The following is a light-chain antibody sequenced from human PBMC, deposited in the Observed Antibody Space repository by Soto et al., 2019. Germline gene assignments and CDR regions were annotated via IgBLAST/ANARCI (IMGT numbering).Light chain of an antibody. V-gene: IGKV3-15*01. Sequence: EVVMTQSPATLYVSPGERVTLSCRASQSVTSYLAWYQQKLGQAPRLLIYGSSTRDTGIPVRFSGSVSGTEFNLTISSLQSEDFAVYYCQQQQNRPKTFGQGKKVEI. J-gene: IGKJ1*01. CDR2: GSS. CDR1: QSVTSY. CDR3: QQQQNRPKT.